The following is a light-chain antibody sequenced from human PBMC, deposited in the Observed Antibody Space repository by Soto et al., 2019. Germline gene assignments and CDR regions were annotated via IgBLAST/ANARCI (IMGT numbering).Light chain of an antibody. Sequence: EILMTQSPATLSLSPGESATLSCRASQSVSSNLAWYQQKTGQAPRLLIYGESSRATGIPDRLSGSGSGTDLNLTISRLEPEDSAVYCCQQYGNSPRTCGQGTRLEIK. CDR3: QQYGNSPRT. J-gene: IGKJ5*01. V-gene: IGKV3-20*01. CDR2: GES. CDR1: QSVSSN.